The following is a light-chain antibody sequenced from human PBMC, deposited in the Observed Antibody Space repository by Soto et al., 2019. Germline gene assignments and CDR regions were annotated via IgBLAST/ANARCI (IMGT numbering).Light chain of an antibody. CDR3: QQYNHHPLT. J-gene: IGKJ4*01. CDR1: QGISSY. V-gene: IGKV1-9*01. CDR2: AAS. Sequence: IPFSPSPSAPAASLVDRFTITFRASQGISSYLTWYQQKPGKAPKLLIYAASTLQSGVPSRFSGSASGTDFTLTITNLQPEDFATYYCQQYNHHPLTFGGGTKVDI.